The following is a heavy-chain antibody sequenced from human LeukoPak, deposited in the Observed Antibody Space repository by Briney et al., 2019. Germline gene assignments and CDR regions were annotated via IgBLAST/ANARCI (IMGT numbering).Heavy chain of an antibody. V-gene: IGHV3-23*01. CDR3: AKDRLGAILYFDF. CDR2: ISGSGGST. D-gene: IGHD4/OR15-4a*01. Sequence: GGSLRLPCAASGFIFSNYAMSWVRQAPGKGLEWVSGISGSGGSTVYADSVKGRFTISRDNSKNIMYLQMNSLRAEDTAVYYCAKDRLGAILYFDFWGQGTLVTVSS. J-gene: IGHJ4*02. CDR1: GFIFSNYA.